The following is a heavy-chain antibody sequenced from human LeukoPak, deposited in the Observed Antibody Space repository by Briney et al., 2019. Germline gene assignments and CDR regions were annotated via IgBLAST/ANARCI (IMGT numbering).Heavy chain of an antibody. V-gene: IGHV1-69*13. J-gene: IGHJ4*02. CDR1: GGTFSSYA. Sequence: SVKVSCKASGGTFSSYAISWVRQAPGQGLEWMGGIIPIFGTANYAQKFQGRVTITADESTSTAYVELSSLRSEDTAVYYCARDDSIAAAGLFWGQGTLVTVSS. CDR2: IIPIFGTA. CDR3: ARDDSIAAAGLF. D-gene: IGHD6-13*01.